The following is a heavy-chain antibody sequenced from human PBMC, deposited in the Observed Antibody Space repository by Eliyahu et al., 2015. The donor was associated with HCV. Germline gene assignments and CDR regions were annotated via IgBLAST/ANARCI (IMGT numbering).Heavy chain of an antibody. CDR1: GFTFSNYG. J-gene: IGHJ4*02. CDR2: ISYDGSNK. Sequence: QVQLVESGGGVVQPGRSLRLSCAASGFTFSNYGMHWVRQAPGKGLEWVAVISYDGSNKYYADSVKGRFTISRDNSKNTLYLQMNSLRAEDTAVYYCAKDYYFDYWGQGTLVTVSS. V-gene: IGHV3-30*18. CDR3: AKDYYFDY.